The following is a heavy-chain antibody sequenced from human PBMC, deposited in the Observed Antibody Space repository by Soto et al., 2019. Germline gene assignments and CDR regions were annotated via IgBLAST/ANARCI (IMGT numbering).Heavy chain of an antibody. Sequence: SETLSLTCAVYGGSFSGYYWTWIRQPPGRGLEWIGEVNHSGSTNYNPSLKSRVTISVDTSNNQFSLKMSSVTAADTSVYYCARGKGYCSTSSCRECGSCYYDYWGQGALVTVSS. CDR3: ARGKGYCSTSSCRECGSCYYDY. CDR2: VNHSGST. CDR1: GGSFSGYY. D-gene: IGHD2-2*01. J-gene: IGHJ4*02. V-gene: IGHV4-34*01.